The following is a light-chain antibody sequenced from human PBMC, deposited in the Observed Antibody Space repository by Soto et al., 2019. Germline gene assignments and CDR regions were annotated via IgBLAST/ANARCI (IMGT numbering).Light chain of an antibody. CDR3: QSYDKRLTAYV. J-gene: IGLJ1*01. Sequence: QAVVTQPPSVSGAPGQRVTISCSGTSSSIGAGYEVHWYHQLPGTAPKLVVSGNGNRPSGVPDRLSASKSATSASLATTGLQDEDEGNYYCQSYDKRLTAYVFGTGTKLTVL. CDR1: SSSIGAGYE. V-gene: IGLV1-40*01. CDR2: GNG.